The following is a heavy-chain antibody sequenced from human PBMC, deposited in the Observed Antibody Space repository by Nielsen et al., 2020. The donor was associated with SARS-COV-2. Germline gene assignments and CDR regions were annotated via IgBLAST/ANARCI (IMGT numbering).Heavy chain of an antibody. CDR2: INPNSGGT. V-gene: IGHV1-2*02. CDR3: ARRVAGSRGTTYYMDV. CDR1: GYTFTGYY. J-gene: IGHJ6*03. D-gene: IGHD1-1*01. Sequence: ASVKVSCKASGYTFTGYYMYWVRQAPGQGLEWMGWINPNSGGTNYAQKFQGRVTMTRDTSISTASMELNRLTSDDTAVYYCARRVAGSRGTTYYMDVWGKGTTVTVSS.